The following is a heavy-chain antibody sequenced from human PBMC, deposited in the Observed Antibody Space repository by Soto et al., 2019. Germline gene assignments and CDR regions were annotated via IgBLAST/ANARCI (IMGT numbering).Heavy chain of an antibody. J-gene: IGHJ4*02. CDR3: VRDSGAKLSSS. V-gene: IGHV1-69*13. D-gene: IGHD6-13*01. Sequence: SVKVSCKASGGTFSSYRINWVQQAPGQGLEWVGGIVPIYRTADYAQKFQGRVTITADESARTSYMELRSLKSQDTAVYYCVRDSGAKLSSSWGQGTLVTVSS. CDR1: GGTFSSYR. CDR2: IVPIYRTA.